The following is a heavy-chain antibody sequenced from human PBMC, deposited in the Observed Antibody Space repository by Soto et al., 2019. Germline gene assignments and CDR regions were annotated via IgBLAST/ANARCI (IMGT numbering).Heavy chain of an antibody. D-gene: IGHD3-9*01. CDR3: TTDFDQGRLEY. CDR2: IKSKTDGGTT. V-gene: IGHV3-15*01. J-gene: IGHJ4*02. CDR1: GFTFSNDW. Sequence: EVQLVESGGGLVKPGGSLRLCCAASGFTFSNDWMSWVRQAPGKGLEWVGRIKSKTDGGTTDYAAPVKGRFTISRDDSKNTLYLQMNSLKTEDTAVYYCTTDFDQGRLEYWGQGTLVTVSS.